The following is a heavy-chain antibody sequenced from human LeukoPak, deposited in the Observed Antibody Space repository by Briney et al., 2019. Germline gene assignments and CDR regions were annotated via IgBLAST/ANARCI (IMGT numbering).Heavy chain of an antibody. CDR3: ARLGADY. Sequence: PGRSLRLSCAASGFTFSSYWMSWVRQAPGKGLEWVANIKEDGSEKNYVGSVKGRFTISRDNAKDSLYLQMNSLRAEDTAVYYCARLGADYWGQGMLVTVSS. J-gene: IGHJ4*02. D-gene: IGHD3-16*01. CDR1: GFTFSSYW. CDR2: IKEDGSEK. V-gene: IGHV3-7*04.